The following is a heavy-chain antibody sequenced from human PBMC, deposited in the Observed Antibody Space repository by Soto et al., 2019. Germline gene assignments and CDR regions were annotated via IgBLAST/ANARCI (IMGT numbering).Heavy chain of an antibody. CDR3: AHSKPWVDYFDS. D-gene: IGHD1-26*01. CDR2: IYWDDDK. CDR1: GFSLSTNGVG. V-gene: IGHV2-5*02. J-gene: IGHJ4*02. Sequence: QITLKESGPTLVKPTQTLTLTCTFSGFSLSTNGVGVGWIRQPPGKALEWLALIYWDDDKHYSPALKSRLTXXKXXSKKQVVLTMTNLDPVDTATYYCAHSKPWVDYFDSWGQGTLVTVSS.